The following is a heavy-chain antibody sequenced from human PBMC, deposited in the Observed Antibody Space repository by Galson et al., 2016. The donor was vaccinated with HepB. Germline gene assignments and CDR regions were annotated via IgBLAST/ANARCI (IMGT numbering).Heavy chain of an antibody. D-gene: IGHD4/OR15-4a*01. V-gene: IGHV3-30*18. CDR3: GKDRGDYANIPDY. J-gene: IGHJ4*02. CDR1: GFSFSGYG. Sequence: SLRLSCAASGFSFSGYGMHWVRQAPGKGLEWMAVISHDGSDKYYADSVKGRFTISRDNSKNTLFLQMNSLRPDDTALYYCGKDRGDYANIPDYWGQGTLVTVSS. CDR2: ISHDGSDK.